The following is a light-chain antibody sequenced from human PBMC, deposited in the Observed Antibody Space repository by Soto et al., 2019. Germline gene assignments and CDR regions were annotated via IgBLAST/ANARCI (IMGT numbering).Light chain of an antibody. CDR2: AAS. CDR1: QAISNS. CDR3: QQYDTYPFT. J-gene: IGKJ3*01. Sequence: DIQLTQSPSSLSASVGDRVTITCRASQAISNSLVWYQQKPEKAPKSLIFAASRLQSGIPLRFSGSGYGTECALSISSLQPEDVASYFCQQYDTYPFTFGPGTKVDI. V-gene: IGKV1-16*01.